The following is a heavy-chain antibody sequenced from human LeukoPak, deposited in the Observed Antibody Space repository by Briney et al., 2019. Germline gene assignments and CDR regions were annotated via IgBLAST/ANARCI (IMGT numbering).Heavy chain of an antibody. Sequence: ALVKVSCKASGYTFTGYYMHWVRQAPGQGLEWMGWINPNSGGTNYAQKFQGRVTMTRDTSISTAYMELSRLRSDDTAVYYCASGGVVVPAALLYGMDVWGQGTTVTVSS. D-gene: IGHD2-2*01. J-gene: IGHJ6*02. CDR2: INPNSGGT. V-gene: IGHV1-2*02. CDR1: GYTFTGYY. CDR3: ASGGVVVPAALLYGMDV.